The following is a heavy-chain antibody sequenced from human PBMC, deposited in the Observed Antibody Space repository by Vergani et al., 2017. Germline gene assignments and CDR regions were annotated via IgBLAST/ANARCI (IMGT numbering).Heavy chain of an antibody. CDR2: INPNSGGT. D-gene: IGHD1-26*01. Sequence: QVQLVQSGAEVKKPGASVKVSCKASGYTFTGYYMHWVRQAPGQGLEWMGWINPNSGGTNYAQKLQGRVTMTRDTSISTAYMGLSRLRSDDTAVYYCARDRSWELLVVGAFDIWGQGTMVTVSS. V-gene: IGHV1-2*02. J-gene: IGHJ3*02. CDR3: ARDRSWELLVVGAFDI. CDR1: GYTFTGYY.